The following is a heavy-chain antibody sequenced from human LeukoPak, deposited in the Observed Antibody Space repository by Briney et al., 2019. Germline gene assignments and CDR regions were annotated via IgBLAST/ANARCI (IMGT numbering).Heavy chain of an antibody. CDR2: IYYSGST. D-gene: IGHD6-6*01. Sequence: PSETLSLTCAVSGGSISSSSYYWGWIRQPPGKGLEWIGSIYYSGSTYYNPSLKSRVTISVDTSKNQFSLKLSSVTAADTAVYYCARLPYSSSLYYFDYWGQGTLVTVSS. V-gene: IGHV4-39*01. J-gene: IGHJ4*02. CDR3: ARLPYSSSLYYFDY. CDR1: GGSISSSSYY.